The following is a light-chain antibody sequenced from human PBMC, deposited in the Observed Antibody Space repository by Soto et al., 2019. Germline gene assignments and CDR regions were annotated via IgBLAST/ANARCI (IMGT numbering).Light chain of an antibody. J-gene: IGKJ2*01. CDR2: AAS. V-gene: IGKV1-39*01. Sequence: DIQMTQSPSALSASVGDRVTITCRASQTISTYLNWYEQKPGKAPELLIYAASTLQSGVPSRFSGRGSGTDVALTSSSLQPGDFATYYCQQSLGIPYTFGQGTRLEIK. CDR1: QTISTY. CDR3: QQSLGIPYT.